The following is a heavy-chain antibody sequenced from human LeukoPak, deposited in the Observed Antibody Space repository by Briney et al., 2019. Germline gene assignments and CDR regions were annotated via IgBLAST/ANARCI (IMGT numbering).Heavy chain of an antibody. CDR2: ISAYNGNT. D-gene: IGHD3-3*01. CDR3: ARDHYDFWSGSANY. V-gene: IGHV1-18*01. CDR1: GYTFTSYG. J-gene: IGHJ4*02. Sequence: ASVKVSCKASGYTFTSYGISWVRQAPGQGLEWMGWISAYNGNTNYAQKLQGRVTMTTDTSTSTAYMELRSLRSDDTAVYYCARDHYDFWSGSANYWGQGTLLTVSS.